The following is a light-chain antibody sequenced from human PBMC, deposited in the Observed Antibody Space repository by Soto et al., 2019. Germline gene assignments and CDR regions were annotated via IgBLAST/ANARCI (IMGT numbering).Light chain of an antibody. CDR2: KAS. J-gene: IGKJ5*01. CDR1: QSISSW. Sequence: DIPMTQSPSTLSASVGDRVTITCRASQSISSWLAWYQQKTGKAPKLLIYKASSLESGVPSRFSGSGPGTEFTLTISSLQPDDFATYYCQHYNSYSITFGQGTRLEIK. CDR3: QHYNSYSIT. V-gene: IGKV1-5*03.